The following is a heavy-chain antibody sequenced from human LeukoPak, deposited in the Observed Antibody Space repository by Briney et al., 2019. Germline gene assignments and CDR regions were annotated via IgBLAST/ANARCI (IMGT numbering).Heavy chain of an antibody. Sequence: GESLKISCKASGYSFTNSSIGWVRQMPGKGLEWMAIILPGNSDTRYSPSFQGQVSISADKSISTAYLQWSSLKASDTAMYYCARPKYCSGGTCYGQVAFDFWGQGTMVTVSS. V-gene: IGHV5-51*01. D-gene: IGHD2-15*01. CDR3: ARPKYCSGGTCYGQVAFDF. CDR1: GYSFTNSS. J-gene: IGHJ3*01. CDR2: ILPGNSDT.